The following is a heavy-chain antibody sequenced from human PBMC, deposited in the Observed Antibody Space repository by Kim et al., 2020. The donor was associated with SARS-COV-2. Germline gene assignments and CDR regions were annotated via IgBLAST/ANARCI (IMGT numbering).Heavy chain of an antibody. CDR1: GFTFSSYG. J-gene: IGHJ4*02. V-gene: IGHV3-30*18. CDR2: ISYDGSNK. CDR3: AKLWPAEGGIVGATTSDY. Sequence: GGSLRLSCAASGFTFSSYGMHWVRQAPGKGLEWVAVISYDGSNKYYADSVKGRFTISRDNSKNTLYMQLNSLRTEDTAVYYCAKLWPAEGGIVGATTSDYWGQGTLVTVSS. D-gene: IGHD1-26*01.